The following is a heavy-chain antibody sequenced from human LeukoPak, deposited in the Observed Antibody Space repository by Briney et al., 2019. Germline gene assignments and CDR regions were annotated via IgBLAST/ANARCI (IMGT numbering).Heavy chain of an antibody. CDR2: TYYRSKWYN. CDR3: ARDGPRGYSYGLYSSSWYWFDP. CDR1: GDSVSSNSAA. J-gene: IGHJ5*02. Sequence: SQTLSLTCAISGDSVSSNSAAWNWIRQSPSRGLEWLRRTYYRSKWYNDYAVSVKSRITINPDTSKNQFSLQLNSVTPEDTAVYYCARDGPRGYSYGLYSSSWYWFDPWGQGTLVTVSS. V-gene: IGHV6-1*01. D-gene: IGHD5-18*01.